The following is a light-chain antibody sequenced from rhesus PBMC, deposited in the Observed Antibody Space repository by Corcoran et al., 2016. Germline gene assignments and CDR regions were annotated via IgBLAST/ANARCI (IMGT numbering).Light chain of an antibody. CDR3: ATWDDSLRSYI. CDR2: YSN. CDR1: RSNIGGNN. V-gene: IGLV1S4*01. J-gene: IGLJ1*01. Sequence: QSVLTQPPSASGAPGQSVTISCSGSRSNIGGNNVYWYQQLPGTAPKLVIFYSNQRPSGVPDRFSGSSSGTSASLAISGLRSEDEAEYYCATWDDSLRSYIFGSGTRLTVL.